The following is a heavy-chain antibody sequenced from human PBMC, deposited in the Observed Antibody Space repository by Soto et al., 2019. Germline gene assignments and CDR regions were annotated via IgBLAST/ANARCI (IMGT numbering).Heavy chain of an antibody. CDR2: IYYSGST. CDR3: ARDLQGGYCSGGSCAGGYFDY. J-gene: IGHJ4*02. Sequence: QVQLQESGPGLVKPSQTLSLTCTVSGGSISSGDYYWSWIRQPPGKGLEWIGYIYYSGSTSYNPSLRSRVTLSVDTSKSLFSLKLSSVTAADTAVYYCARDLQGGYCSGGSCAGGYFDYWGQGPLVTVSS. V-gene: IGHV4-30-4*01. D-gene: IGHD2-15*01. CDR1: GGSISSGDYY.